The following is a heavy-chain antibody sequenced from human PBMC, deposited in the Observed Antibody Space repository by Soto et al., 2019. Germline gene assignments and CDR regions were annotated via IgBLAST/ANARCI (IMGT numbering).Heavy chain of an antibody. D-gene: IGHD3-22*01. CDR2: INHSGST. CDR3: ARARYYYDSSGPAVDAFDI. J-gene: IGHJ3*02. V-gene: IGHV4-61*01. Sequence: PSETLSLTCTVSGGSVSSGSYYWSWIRQPPGKGLEWIGEINHSGSTNYNTSLKSRVTISVDTSKNQFSLKLSSVTAADTAVYYCARARYYYDSSGPAVDAFDIWGQGTMVTVS. CDR1: GGSVSSGSYY.